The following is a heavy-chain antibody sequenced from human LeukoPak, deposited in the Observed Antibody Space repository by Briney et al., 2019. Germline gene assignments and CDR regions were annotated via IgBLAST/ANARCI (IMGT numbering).Heavy chain of an antibody. D-gene: IGHD6-19*01. CDR1: GGSISSYY. J-gene: IGHJ4*02. CDR2: IYHTGNI. CDR3: ARFGSGWWYNDY. Sequence: SETLSLTCTVSGGSISSYYWSRIRQPPGKGLEWIGYIYHTGNIKYNPSLNSRVTISIDTSKNQFSLKLSSVTAADTAVYYCARFGSGWWYNDYWGQGTLVTVSS. V-gene: IGHV4-59*01.